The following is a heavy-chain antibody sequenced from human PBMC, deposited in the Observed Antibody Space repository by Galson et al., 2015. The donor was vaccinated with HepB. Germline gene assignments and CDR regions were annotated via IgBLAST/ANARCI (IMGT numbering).Heavy chain of an antibody. J-gene: IGHJ5*02. CDR3: ASFITFGGVIASGWFDP. CDR2: IYYSGST. V-gene: IGHV4-59*01. CDR1: GGSISSYY. Sequence: ETLSLTCTVSGGSISSYYWSWIRQPPGKGLEWIGYIYYSGSTNYNPSLKSRVTISVDTSKNQFSLKLSSVTAADTAVYYCASFITFGGVIASGWFDPWGQGTLVTVSS. D-gene: IGHD3-16*02.